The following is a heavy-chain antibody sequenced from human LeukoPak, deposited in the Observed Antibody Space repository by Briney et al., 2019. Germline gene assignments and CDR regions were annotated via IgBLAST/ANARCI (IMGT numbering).Heavy chain of an antibody. CDR2: INAVNGNT. CDR3: AREGMTYYDILTGYYKEYYFDY. D-gene: IGHD3-9*01. J-gene: IGHJ4*02. V-gene: IGHV1-3*01. CDR1: GYTFTYYA. Sequence: ASVKVSCKASGYTFTYYAMHWVRQAPGQRLEWKGWINAVNGNTKYSQKFQGRVTITRDTSASAAYMELSSLRSEDTAVYYCAREGMTYYDILTGYYKEYYFDYWGQGTLVTVSS.